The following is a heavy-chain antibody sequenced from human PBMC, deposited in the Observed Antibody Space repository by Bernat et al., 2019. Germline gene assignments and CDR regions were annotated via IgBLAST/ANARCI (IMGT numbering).Heavy chain of an antibody. CDR1: GFPFNTYA. Sequence: EVQLLESGGGLVQPGGSLRLSCAASGFPFNTYAMSWVRQAPGKGLKWVSAISGRGDRTHYAESVKGRFTISRDNSKDTLYLQMDSLRAEDTATYYCAKDMKWFRDDYWGQGTLVTVSS. V-gene: IGHV3-23*01. D-gene: IGHD3-10*01. J-gene: IGHJ4*02. CDR2: ISGRGDRT. CDR3: AKDMKWFRDDY.